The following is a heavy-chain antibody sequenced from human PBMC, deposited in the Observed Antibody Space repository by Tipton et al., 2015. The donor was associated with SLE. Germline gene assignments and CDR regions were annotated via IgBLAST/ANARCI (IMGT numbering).Heavy chain of an antibody. CDR1: GYTFTGYY. CDR3: AREAVAGTGAVHGMDV. CDR2: INPNSGGT. J-gene: IGHJ6*02. D-gene: IGHD6-19*01. Sequence: QSGPEVKKPGASVKVSCKASGYTFTGYYMHWVRQAPGQGLEWMGWINPNSGGTNYAQKFQGRVTMTRDTSISTAYMELSRLRSDDTAVYYCAREAVAGTGAVHGMDVWGQGTTVTVSS. V-gene: IGHV1-2*02.